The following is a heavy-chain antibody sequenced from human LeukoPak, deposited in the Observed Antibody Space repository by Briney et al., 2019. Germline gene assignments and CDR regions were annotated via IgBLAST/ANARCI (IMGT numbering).Heavy chain of an antibody. CDR3: ARGPDGCGSSCSLDY. D-gene: IGHD6-13*01. V-gene: IGHV4-59*01. CDR1: GGSISSYY. J-gene: IGHJ4*02. CDR2: IYYSGST. Sequence: SETLSLTCTVSGGSISSYYWSWIRQPPGKGPEWIGYIYYSGSTNYNPSLKSRVTISVDTSKSQFSLKLSSVTAADTAVYYCARGPDGCGSSCSLDYWGQGTLVTVSS.